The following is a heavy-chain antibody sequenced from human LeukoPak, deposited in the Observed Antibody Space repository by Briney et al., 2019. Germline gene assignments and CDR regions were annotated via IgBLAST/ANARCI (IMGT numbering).Heavy chain of an antibody. J-gene: IGHJ4*02. CDR1: GGSISGYF. Sequence: SETLSLTCTVSGGSISGYFWSWVRRPPGKGLEWIADVYYSGSTNYNPSLKSRVAISVDTSKSQFSLRLRSVTAADTAVYYCARTPGITVAGRFFDYRGQGIQVTVSS. CDR3: ARTPGITVAGRFFDY. V-gene: IGHV4-59*08. CDR2: VYYSGST. D-gene: IGHD6-19*01.